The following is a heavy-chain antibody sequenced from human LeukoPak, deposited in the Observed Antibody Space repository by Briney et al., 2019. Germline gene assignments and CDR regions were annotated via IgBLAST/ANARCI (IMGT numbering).Heavy chain of an antibody. J-gene: IGHJ4*02. V-gene: IGHV4-59*12. Sequence: SETLSLTCSVSGGSISSYYWSWIRQPPGKGLEWIGYIYYSGSTNYNPSLKSRVTISVDTSKNQFSLKLSSVTAADTAVYYCARLIRYFDWLLHPFFDYWGQGTLVTVSS. CDR2: IYYSGST. CDR1: GGSISSYY. CDR3: ARLIRYFDWLLHPFFDY. D-gene: IGHD3-9*01.